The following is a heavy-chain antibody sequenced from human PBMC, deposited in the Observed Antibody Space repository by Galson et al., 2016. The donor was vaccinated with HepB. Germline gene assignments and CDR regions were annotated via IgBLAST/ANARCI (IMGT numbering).Heavy chain of an antibody. CDR3: AKKSLVAGTATYVFDN. J-gene: IGHJ4*02. Sequence: SLRLSCAASGFTFSSCAMSWVRQAPGKGLEWVSGISRSGDSTYYAESMRGRFTISRDNSKNMLYLQMSSLRADDTAVYYCAKKSLVAGTATYVFDNWGQGTLVTVSS. CDR2: ISRSGDST. D-gene: IGHD6-19*01. V-gene: IGHV3-23*01. CDR1: GFTFSSCA.